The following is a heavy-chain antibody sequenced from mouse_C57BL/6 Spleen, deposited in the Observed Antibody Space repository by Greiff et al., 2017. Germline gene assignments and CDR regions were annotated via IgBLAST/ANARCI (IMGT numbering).Heavy chain of an antibody. D-gene: IGHD1-1*01. CDR3: ARDYYGSSPGWYFDV. Sequence: LVKPGASVKISCKASGYAFSSSWMNWVKQRPGKGLEWIGRIYPGDGDTNYNGKFKGKATLTADKSSSTAYMQLSSLTSEDSAVYFCARDYYGSSPGWYFDVWGTGTTVTVSS. CDR1: GYAFSSSW. J-gene: IGHJ1*03. CDR2: IYPGDGDT. V-gene: IGHV1-82*01.